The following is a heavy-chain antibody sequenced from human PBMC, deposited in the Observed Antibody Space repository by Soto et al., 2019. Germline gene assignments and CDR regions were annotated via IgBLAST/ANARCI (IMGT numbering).Heavy chain of an antibody. CDR1: GGTFSSYT. Sequence: QVQLVQSGAEVKKPGSSVKVSCKAAGGTFSSYTISWVRQAPGQGLEWMGRIIPILGIANYAQKFQGRGTITADKSTSTAYMELSSLRSEDTAVYYCARDTEGSGWTRLIDYMGQGTLVTVSS. CDR2: IIPILGIA. J-gene: IGHJ4*02. CDR3: ARDTEGSGWTRLIDY. D-gene: IGHD6-19*01. V-gene: IGHV1-69*08.